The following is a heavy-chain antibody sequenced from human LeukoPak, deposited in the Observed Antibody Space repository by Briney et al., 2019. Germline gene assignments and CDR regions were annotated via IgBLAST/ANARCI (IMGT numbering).Heavy chain of an antibody. J-gene: IGHJ6*02. D-gene: IGHD4-17*01. Sequence: GGSLRLSCAASGFTFSSYGMHWVRQAPGKGLEWVAIITHDGGNKYNADSVKGRFTISRDNSKNTLHLQMNSLRAEDTAVYYCARDRFYGDYIDYYFYGMDVWGQGTTVTVSS. CDR2: ITHDGGNK. CDR3: ARDRFYGDYIDYYFYGMDV. CDR1: GFTFSSYG. V-gene: IGHV3-30*03.